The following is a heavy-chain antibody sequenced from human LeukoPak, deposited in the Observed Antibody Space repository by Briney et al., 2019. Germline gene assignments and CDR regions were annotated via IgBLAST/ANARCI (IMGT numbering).Heavy chain of an antibody. D-gene: IGHD6-19*01. CDR2: INPSGGST. Sequence: ASVKVSCKASGYTFTSYYMHWVRQAPGQGLEWMGMINPSGGSTSYAQKFQGRVTMTRDTSTSTVYMELSSLRSEDTAMYYCARDQRGPSGWYGAYFDYWGQGTLVTVSS. J-gene: IGHJ4*02. CDR3: ARDQRGPSGWYGAYFDY. CDR1: GYTFTSYY. V-gene: IGHV1-46*01.